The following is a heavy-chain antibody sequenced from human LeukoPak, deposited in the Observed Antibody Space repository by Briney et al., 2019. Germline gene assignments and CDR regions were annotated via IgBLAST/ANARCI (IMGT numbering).Heavy chain of an antibody. CDR3: AKSVSETASIAAAGSQH. J-gene: IGHJ1*01. D-gene: IGHD6-13*01. CDR1: GFTVSSSY. Sequence: GGSLRLSCAASGFTVSSSYMSWVRQAPGKGLEWVSSISSSSSYIYYADSVKGRFTISRDNAKNSLYLQMNSLRAEDTAVYYCAKSVSETASIAAAGSQHWGQGTLVTVSS. CDR2: ISSSSSYI. V-gene: IGHV3-21*04.